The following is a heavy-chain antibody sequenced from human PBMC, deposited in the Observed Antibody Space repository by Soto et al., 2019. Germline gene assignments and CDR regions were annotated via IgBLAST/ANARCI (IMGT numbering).Heavy chain of an antibody. V-gene: IGHV3-9*01. D-gene: IGHD3-16*01. J-gene: IGHJ4*02. CDR2: ISWSGDTI. Sequence: EVQLVESGGGLVQPGRSLRLSCEASGFTFDDYAMHWVGQAPGKGLAWVSGISWSGDTIAYADSVKGRFSISRDSANNSLYLQMNSLRTEDTAFYYCAKSGGRWVQTTFDYWGLGTLVTVSS. CDR3: AKSGGRWVQTTFDY. CDR1: GFTFDDYA.